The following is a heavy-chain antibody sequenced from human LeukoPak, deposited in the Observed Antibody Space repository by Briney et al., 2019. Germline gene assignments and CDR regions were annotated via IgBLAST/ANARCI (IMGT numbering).Heavy chain of an antibody. D-gene: IGHD2-2*01. CDR3: ARGDIVVVPAVIRDSWFDP. J-gene: IGHJ5*02. CDR2: IYYSGST. CDR1: GGSISSSSYY. Sequence: SETLSLTCTVSGGSISSSSYYWGWIRQPPGKGLEWIGSIYYSGSTYYNPSLKSRVTMSVDTSKNQFSLKLSSVTAADTAVYYCARGDIVVVPAVIRDSWFDPWGQGTLVTVSS. V-gene: IGHV4-39*07.